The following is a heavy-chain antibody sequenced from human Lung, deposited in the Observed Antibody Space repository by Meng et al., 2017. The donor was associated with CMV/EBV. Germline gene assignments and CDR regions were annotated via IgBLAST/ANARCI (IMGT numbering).Heavy chain of an antibody. CDR1: GASMSSDY. CDR2: VYHMGNT. D-gene: IGHD3-16*01. CDR3: AKGGGSWFGP. V-gene: IGHV4-59*12. J-gene: IGHJ5*02. Sequence: SXTLSLTCTVPGASMSSDYWGWIRQSPGKGLEWVASVYHMGNTNYNPSLKSRATISLDTSKSQFSLKLIFVTGADTAIYSCAKGGGSWFGPLGQGSLVTVSS.